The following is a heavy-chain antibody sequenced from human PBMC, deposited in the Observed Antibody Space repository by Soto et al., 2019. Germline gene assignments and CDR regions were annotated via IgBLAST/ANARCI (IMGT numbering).Heavy chain of an antibody. CDR1: GGTFYTYA. CDR2: ITPMIGTT. Sequence: QVHLVQSGAEVQRPGSSVRVSCRASGGTFYTYAFTWVRQAPGQGLEGMGGITPMIGTTKYAQKFHGRVTCAADESGSTAYMELSKLRSNDPAGYYCARDVSVMTSGFGFWGQGTLFTVSS. V-gene: IGHV1-69*01. J-gene: IGHJ4*02. D-gene: IGHD3-3*01. CDR3: ARDVSVMTSGFGF.